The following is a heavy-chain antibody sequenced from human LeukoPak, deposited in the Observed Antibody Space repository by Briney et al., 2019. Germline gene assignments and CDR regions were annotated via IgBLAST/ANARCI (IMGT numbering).Heavy chain of an antibody. CDR1: GYSISSGYY. V-gene: IGHV4-38-2*02. Sequence: SETLSLTCTVSGYSISSGYYWGWIQQPPGKGLEWIGSIYHSGSTYYNPSLKSRVTISVDTSKNQFSLKLSSVTAADTAVYYCASGRWLQLPGYWGQGTLVTVSS. J-gene: IGHJ4*02. CDR3: ASGRWLQLPGY. D-gene: IGHD5-24*01. CDR2: IYHSGST.